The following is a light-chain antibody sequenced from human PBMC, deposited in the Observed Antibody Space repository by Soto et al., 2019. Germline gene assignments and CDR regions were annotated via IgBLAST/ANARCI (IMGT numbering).Light chain of an antibody. V-gene: IGLV2-14*01. CDR3: SSYTSSSTYVV. Sequence: QSALTQPASVSGSPGQSITISCTGTSRDVGGYTYVSWYQQHPGKAPKLMIYEVSNRPSGVSNRFSGSKSGNTASLTISGLQAEDEADYSCSSYTSSSTYVVFGGGTKLTVL. CDR2: EVS. J-gene: IGLJ2*01. CDR1: SRDVGGYTY.